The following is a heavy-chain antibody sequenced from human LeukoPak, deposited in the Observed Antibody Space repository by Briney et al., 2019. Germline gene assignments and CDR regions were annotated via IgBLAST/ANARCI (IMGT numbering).Heavy chain of an antibody. CDR1: GFTFSSYA. Sequence: GGSLRLSCAASGFTFSSYAMNWVRQAPGKGLEWVSAVRGSDAGTSYADSVKGRFTISRDNSKNTLYPQMNSLRAEDTAVYYCAKNRGGSYYSGSDYWGQGTLVTVSS. CDR3: AKNRGGSYYSGSDY. CDR2: VRGSDAGT. D-gene: IGHD1-26*01. J-gene: IGHJ4*02. V-gene: IGHV3-23*01.